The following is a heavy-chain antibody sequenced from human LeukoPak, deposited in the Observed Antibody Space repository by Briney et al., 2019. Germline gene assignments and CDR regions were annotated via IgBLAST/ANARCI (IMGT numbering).Heavy chain of an antibody. J-gene: IGHJ4*02. CDR2: INPNSGGT. Sequence: GASVKVSCKASGYTFTGYYMHWVRQAPGQGLEWMGWINPNSGGTNYAQKFQGRVTMTRDTSISTAYMELSRLRSDDTAVYYCARYPYGDYVWLDYWGQGTLVTVSS. CDR1: GYTFTGYY. CDR3: ARYPYGDYVWLDY. D-gene: IGHD4-17*01. V-gene: IGHV1-2*02.